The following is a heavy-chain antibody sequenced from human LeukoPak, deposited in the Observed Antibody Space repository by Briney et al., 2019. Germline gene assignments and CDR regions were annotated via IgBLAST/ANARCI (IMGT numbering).Heavy chain of an antibody. Sequence: ASVKVSCKASGYTFTSYGISWVRQAPGQGLEWMGWINPNSGGTNYAQKFQGRVTMTRDTSISTAYMELSRLRSDDTAVYYCAREGDAMAAAGIGYWGQGTLVTVSS. CDR1: GYTFTSYG. CDR3: AREGDAMAAAGIGY. V-gene: IGHV1-2*02. D-gene: IGHD6-13*01. J-gene: IGHJ4*02. CDR2: INPNSGGT.